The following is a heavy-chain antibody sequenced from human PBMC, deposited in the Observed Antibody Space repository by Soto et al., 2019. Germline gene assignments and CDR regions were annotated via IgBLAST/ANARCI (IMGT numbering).Heavy chain of an antibody. Sequence: QVQLVPSGAVVPKPGSSVAVSCQASGGTFNGYGISWVRQAPGQGLEWLGGTVPVFDTSTYAPRFQGRVPITADKSTSTAYMELSSVRSEDTAIYFCARGVSNSGAYYTGPSAYDLWGQGILVIVSS. CDR2: TVPVFDTS. J-gene: IGHJ3*01. CDR1: GGTFNGYG. D-gene: IGHD3-10*01. CDR3: ARGVSNSGAYYTGPSAYDL. V-gene: IGHV1-69*06.